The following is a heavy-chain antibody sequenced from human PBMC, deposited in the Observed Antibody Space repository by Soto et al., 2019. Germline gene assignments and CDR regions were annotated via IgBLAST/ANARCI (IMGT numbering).Heavy chain of an antibody. V-gene: IGHV4-31*03. D-gene: IGHD2-15*01. CDR3: ARATLGYCSGGSCFNWFDP. J-gene: IGHJ5*02. Sequence: SETLSLTCTVSGGSISSGGYYWSWIRQHPEKGLEWIGYIYYSGSTYYNPSLKSRVTISVDTSKNQFSLKLSSVTAADTAVYYCARATLGYCSGGSCFNWFDPWGQGTLVTVSS. CDR1: GGSISSGGYY. CDR2: IYYSGST.